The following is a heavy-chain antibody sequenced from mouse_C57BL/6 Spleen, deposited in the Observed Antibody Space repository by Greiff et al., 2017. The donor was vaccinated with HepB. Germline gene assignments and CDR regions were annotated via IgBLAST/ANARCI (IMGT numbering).Heavy chain of an antibody. D-gene: IGHD2-4*01. Sequence: EVKLQESGPGMVKPSQSLSLTCTVTGYSITSGYDWYWIRHYPGNKLEWMGYISYSGSTNYNPSLKSRISITHDTSKNHFFLKLNSVTTEDTATYYCAREGYDYEMDYWGQGTSVTVSS. CDR2: ISYSGST. J-gene: IGHJ4*01. CDR1: GYSITSGYD. CDR3: AREGYDYEMDY. V-gene: IGHV3-1*01.